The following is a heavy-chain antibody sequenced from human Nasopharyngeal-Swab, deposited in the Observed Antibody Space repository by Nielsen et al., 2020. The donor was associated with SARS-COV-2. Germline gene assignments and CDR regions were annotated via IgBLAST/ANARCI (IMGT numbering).Heavy chain of an antibody. J-gene: IGHJ4*02. CDR2: IDWDDDK. CDR3: ARGNSQQLAFDY. V-gene: IGHV2-70*11. Sequence: TLSLTSAVYGGSFSGYYWSWIRQPPGKALEWLARIDWDDDKYYSTSLKTRLTISKDTSKNQVVLTMTNMDPVDTATYYCARGNSQQLAFDYWGQGTLVTVSS. CDR1: GGSFSGYY. D-gene: IGHD6-13*01.